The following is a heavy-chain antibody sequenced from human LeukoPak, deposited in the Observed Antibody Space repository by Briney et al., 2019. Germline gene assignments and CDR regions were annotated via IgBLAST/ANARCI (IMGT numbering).Heavy chain of an antibody. CDR3: ASTGNWNYNYYYYMDV. V-gene: IGHV5-51*01. CDR1: GYSFTSYW. J-gene: IGHJ6*03. Sequence: GGSLKISCKGSGYSFTSYWIGWVRQMPGKGLEWMGIIYPGDSDTRYSPSFQGQVTISADKSISTAYLQWSSLKASDTAMYYCASTGNWNYNYYYYMDVWGKGTTVTVSS. D-gene: IGHD1-20*01. CDR2: IYPGDSDT.